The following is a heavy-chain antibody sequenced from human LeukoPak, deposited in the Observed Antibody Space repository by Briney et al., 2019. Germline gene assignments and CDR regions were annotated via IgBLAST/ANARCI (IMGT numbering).Heavy chain of an antibody. CDR3: ARAVSYYGSRQRRWFDP. CDR2: IYHSGST. CDR1: GGSISSSNW. Sequence: SGTLSFTCAVSGGSISSSNWWRWVPEPPVQGLERIGEIYHSGSTNYNPCPKSRVTISVDKSMILFCLKLSSVAAADTAVYYCARAVSYYGSRQRRWFDPWGQGTLVTVSS. J-gene: IGHJ5*02. D-gene: IGHD3-10*01. V-gene: IGHV4-4*02.